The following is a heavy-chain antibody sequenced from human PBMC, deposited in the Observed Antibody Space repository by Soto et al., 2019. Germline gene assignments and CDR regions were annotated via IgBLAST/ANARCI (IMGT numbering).Heavy chain of an antibody. Sequence: SETLSLTFAVHGGSFSGFYWTWIRQPPGKGLEWIGEINHSVCSNYSPPLKSRVTMSLDTSRNQFSLSLNYITAADTAVYYCGRMKGQWYYVIWGRCTLVTASS. CDR1: GGSFSGFY. V-gene: IGHV4-34*01. J-gene: IGHJ2*01. CDR2: INHSVCS. CDR3: GRMKGQWYYVI.